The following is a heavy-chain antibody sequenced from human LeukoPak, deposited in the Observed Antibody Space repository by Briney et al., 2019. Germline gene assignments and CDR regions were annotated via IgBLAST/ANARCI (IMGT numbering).Heavy chain of an antibody. CDR3: AREPPGGGFDY. D-gene: IGHD3-16*01. CDR1: GFTFSSYG. V-gene: IGHV3-33*01. CDR2: IWYDGSNK. Sequence: GGSLRLSCAASGFTFSSYGIHWVRQAPGKGLEWVAVIWYDGSNKYYADSVKGRFTISRDNSKNTLYLQMNSLRAEDTAVYYCAREPPGGGFDYWGQGTLVTVSS. J-gene: IGHJ4*02.